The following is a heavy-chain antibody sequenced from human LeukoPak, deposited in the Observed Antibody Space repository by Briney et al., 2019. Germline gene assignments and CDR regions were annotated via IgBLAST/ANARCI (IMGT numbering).Heavy chain of an antibody. CDR3: AKHYCSDASCSVFSFDS. CDR1: GFTFSSYA. V-gene: IGHV3-23*01. CDR2: ISDRDGST. D-gene: IGHD2-2*01. Sequence: GGSLRLSCAASGFTFSSYAMSWVRQAPGKGLEWVSTISDRDGSTYYVGAVKGRFTISRDNSKNTLYLQMNSLRAEDTAVYYCAKHYCSDASCSVFSFDSWGQGTLVTVSS. J-gene: IGHJ4*02.